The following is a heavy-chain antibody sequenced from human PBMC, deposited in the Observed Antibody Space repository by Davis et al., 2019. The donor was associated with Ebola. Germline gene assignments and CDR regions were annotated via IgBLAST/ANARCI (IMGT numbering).Heavy chain of an antibody. J-gene: IGHJ4*02. Sequence: ASVKVSCKASGYTFTSHDINWVRQATGQGLEWVGWISAYNGNTNYAQKLQGRVTMTTDTSTSTAYMELRSLRSDDTAVYYCARGYCSGGSCYSPDYWGQGTLVTVSS. D-gene: IGHD2-15*01. V-gene: IGHV1-18*01. CDR3: ARGYCSGGSCYSPDY. CDR1: GYTFTSHD. CDR2: ISAYNGNT.